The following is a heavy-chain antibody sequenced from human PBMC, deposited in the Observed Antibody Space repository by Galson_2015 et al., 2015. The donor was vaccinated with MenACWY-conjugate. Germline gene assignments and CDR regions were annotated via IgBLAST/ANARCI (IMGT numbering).Heavy chain of an antibody. V-gene: IGHV3-15*01. J-gene: IGHJ5*02. CDR2: IKCRTDGGTT. D-gene: IGHD3-16*01. CDR3: TRDRDVWGSRWWFDP. Sequence: SLRLSCAPSGLTFSNVWMSWVRQAPGKGLEWVARIKCRTDGGTTDYATPVKGRFTILRDDSAKTLYLQMNSLKIEDTAMYFCTRDRDVWGSRWWFDPWGQGTLVTVSS. CDR1: GLTFSNVW.